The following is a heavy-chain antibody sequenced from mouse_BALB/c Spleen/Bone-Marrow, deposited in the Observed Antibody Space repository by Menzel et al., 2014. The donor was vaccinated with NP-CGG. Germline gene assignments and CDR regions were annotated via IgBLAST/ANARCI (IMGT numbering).Heavy chain of an antibody. CDR2: IYPGDFNT. D-gene: IGHD2-4*01. J-gene: IGHJ4*01. Sequence: QQSGPELVKPGASVRISCKASGYTFTSYYIYWVRQRPGQGLEWIGWIYPGDFNTKYNEKFKGKATLTADKSSSTAYMQLSSLTSEDSAVYFCARKSQRAYDSMNYWGQGTSVAVSS. CDR1: GYTFTSYY. V-gene: IGHV1S56*01. CDR3: ARKSQRAYDSMNY.